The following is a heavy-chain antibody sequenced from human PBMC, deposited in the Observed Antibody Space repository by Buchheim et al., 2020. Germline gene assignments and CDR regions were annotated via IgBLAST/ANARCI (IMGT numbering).Heavy chain of an antibody. J-gene: IGHJ6*02. Sequence: QVQLVESGGGVVQPGRSLRLSCAASGFNFCSYGMHWVRQAPGKGLEWVAIMLYDGSNKYYAESVKDRFTISRNICKNTLYLQMNSLRAEDTAVYYCARYLFADHVWGTYRYMAAWGQETT. CDR2: MLYDGSNK. V-gene: IGHV3-33*05. CDR3: ARYLFADHVWGTYRYMAA. D-gene: IGHD3-16*02. CDR1: GFNFCSYG.